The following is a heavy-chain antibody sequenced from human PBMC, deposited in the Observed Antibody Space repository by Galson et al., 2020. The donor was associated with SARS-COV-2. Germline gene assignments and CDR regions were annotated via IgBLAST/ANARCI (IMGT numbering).Heavy chain of an antibody. CDR3: ARFRQWQTGFDL. Sequence: SETLSLTCGVYGGSSSGFYWTWLRQPLEKGLEWIGEINHRGSTSYSASLKSRLSMSVDTSKSEVYLTLTSVTAADSGVYYCARFRQWQTGFDLWGQGSLVIVSS. CDR1: GGSSSGFY. CDR2: INHRGST. D-gene: IGHD6-19*01. V-gene: IGHV4-34*10. J-gene: IGHJ5*02.